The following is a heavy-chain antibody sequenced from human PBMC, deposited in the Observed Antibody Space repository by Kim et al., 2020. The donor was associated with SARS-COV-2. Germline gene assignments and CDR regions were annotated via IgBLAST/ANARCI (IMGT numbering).Heavy chain of an antibody. V-gene: IGHV3-30*01. J-gene: IGHJ4*02. D-gene: IGHD3-22*01. CDR3: ARGPGGGPSGYYDY. Sequence: YPDSVKGRFTNSIDNSKTALSRQMNSLRGKDTAVYYCARGPGGGPSGYYDYWGQGTLVTVSS.